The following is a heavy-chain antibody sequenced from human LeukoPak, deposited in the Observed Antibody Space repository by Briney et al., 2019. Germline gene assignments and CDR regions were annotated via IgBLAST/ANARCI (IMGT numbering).Heavy chain of an antibody. D-gene: IGHD3-22*01. J-gene: IGHJ4*02. CDR2: ISAYNGNT. CDR3: ASDPRTYYYDSSGYDY. CDR1: GYTFTSYG. Sequence: ASVKVSCKASGYTFTSYGISWVRQAPGQGLEWMGWISAYNGNTNYAQKLQGRVTMTTDTSTSTAYMELRSLRSDDTAVYYCASDPRTYYYDSSGYDYWGQGTLVTVSS. V-gene: IGHV1-18*01.